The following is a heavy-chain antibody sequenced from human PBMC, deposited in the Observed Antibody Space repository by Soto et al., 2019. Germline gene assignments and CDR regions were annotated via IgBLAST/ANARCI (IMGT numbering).Heavy chain of an antibody. CDR2: ISYDGSNK. J-gene: IGHJ4*02. Sequence: PGGSLRLSCAASGFTFSSYAMHWVRQAPGKGLEWVAVISYDGSNKYYADSVKGRFTISRDNSKNTLYLQMNSLRAEDTAVYYCARDSRQWLVQNSFDYWGQGTLVTVSS. CDR1: GFTFSSYA. CDR3: ARDSRQWLVQNSFDY. D-gene: IGHD6-19*01. V-gene: IGHV3-30-3*01.